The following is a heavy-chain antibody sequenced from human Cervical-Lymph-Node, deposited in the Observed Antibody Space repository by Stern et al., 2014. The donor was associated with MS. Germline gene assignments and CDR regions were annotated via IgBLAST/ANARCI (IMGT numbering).Heavy chain of an antibody. CDR3: AKENPAFDY. J-gene: IGHJ4*02. CDR1: GFIFSRHG. Sequence: QVQLVESGGGVVQPGTSLRLSCVASGFIFSRHGIHWVRQAPGQGLEWVALISYDGRDKQYADSVKGRFTISRDNSKNTLYLQMNSLRVEDTAVYYCAKENPAFDYWGQGTPVTVSS. V-gene: IGHV3-30*18. CDR2: ISYDGRDK.